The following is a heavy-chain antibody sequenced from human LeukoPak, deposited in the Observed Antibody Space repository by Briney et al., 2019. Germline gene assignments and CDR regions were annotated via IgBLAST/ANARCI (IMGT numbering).Heavy chain of an antibody. CDR3: ARAELVGANYFDY. V-gene: IGHV3-48*03. D-gene: IGHD1-26*01. CDR2: ISNSGTTI. CDR1: GFTFSSYE. J-gene: IGHJ4*02. Sequence: GGSLRLSCAASGFTFSSYEMNWVRQAPGKGLEWVSYISNSGTTIYYADSVKGRFTISRDNAKNSLFLQMNNLRAEDTALYYCARAELVGANYFDYWGQGTLVTVSS.